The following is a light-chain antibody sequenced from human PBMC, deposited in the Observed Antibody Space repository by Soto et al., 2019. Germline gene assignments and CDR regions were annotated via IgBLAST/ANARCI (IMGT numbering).Light chain of an antibody. J-gene: IGKJ4*01. CDR2: DAS. CDR3: QQYYSYPLT. Sequence: DIQMTQSLSTLSASVGDRVTITCRASQSISSWLAWYQQKPGKAPKLLIYDASSLESGVPSRFSGSGSGTDFTLTISCLQSEDFATYYCQQYYSYPLTCGVGAMV. V-gene: IGKV1-5*01. CDR1: QSISSW.